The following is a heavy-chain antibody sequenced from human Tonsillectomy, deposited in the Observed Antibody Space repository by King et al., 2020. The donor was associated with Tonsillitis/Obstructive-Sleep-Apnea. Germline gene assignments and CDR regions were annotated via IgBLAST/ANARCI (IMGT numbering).Heavy chain of an antibody. CDR2: IKQDGREK. CDR1: GFTFSSYW. V-gene: IGHV3-7*03. D-gene: IGHD6-13*01. J-gene: IGHJ4*02. Sequence: VQLVESGGGLVQPGGSLRLSCAASGFTFSSYWMSWVRQATGKGLEWVANIKQDGREKYYVDSVKGRLTISRDNAKNSLYLKMNSLRAEDTAVYYCASLSAAGTRGFDYWGQGTLVTVSS. CDR3: ASLSAAGTRGFDY.